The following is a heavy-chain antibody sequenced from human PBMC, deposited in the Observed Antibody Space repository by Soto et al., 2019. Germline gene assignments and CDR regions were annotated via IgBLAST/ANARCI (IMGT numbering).Heavy chain of an antibody. V-gene: IGHV4-61*01. CDR1: GGSVSSDTHY. J-gene: IGHJ4*02. Sequence: SETLSLTCTVSGGSVSSDTHYWSWIRQPPAKRLEWIGFIYSSGSTNYNPSLKSRVTMSVDTSKNQFFLKLNSVTAADTAVYYCARDSSGRHDYWGQGTLVTVSS. CDR3: ARDSSGRHDY. D-gene: IGHD3-22*01. CDR2: IYSSGST.